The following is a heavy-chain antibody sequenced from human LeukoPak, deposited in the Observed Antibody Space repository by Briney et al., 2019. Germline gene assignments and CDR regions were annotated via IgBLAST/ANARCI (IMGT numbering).Heavy chain of an antibody. CDR2: ISSSSSYI. Sequence: PGGSLRLSCAASGFTFSSYWVHWVRQAPGKGLEWVSSISSSSSYIYYADSVKGRFTISRDNAKNSLYLQMNSLRAEDTAVYYCARDTYDILTGYYKWAFDIWGQGTMVTVSS. V-gene: IGHV3-21*06. CDR1: GFTFSSYW. CDR3: ARDTYDILTGYYKWAFDI. J-gene: IGHJ3*02. D-gene: IGHD3-9*01.